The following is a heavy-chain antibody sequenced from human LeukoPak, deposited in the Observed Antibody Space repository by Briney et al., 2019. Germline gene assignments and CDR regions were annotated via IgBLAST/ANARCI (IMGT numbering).Heavy chain of an antibody. CDR1: GGSFSGYY. J-gene: IGHJ3*02. V-gene: IGHV4-34*01. CDR3: ASLWPYQLSAFDI. Sequence: SETLSLTCAVYGGSFSGYYWSWIRQPPGKGLEWIGEINHSGSTNYNPSLKSRVTISVDTSKNQFSLKLSSVTAADTAVYYCASLWPYQLSAFDIWGQGTMDTVSS. D-gene: IGHD2-2*01. CDR2: INHSGST.